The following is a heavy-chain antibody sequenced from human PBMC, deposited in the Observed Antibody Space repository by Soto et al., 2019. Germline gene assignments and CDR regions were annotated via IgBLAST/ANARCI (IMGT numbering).Heavy chain of an antibody. CDR1: GGSFSGYY. CDR3: ARVRSVLMVYAIYYYYGMDV. CDR2: INHSGST. J-gene: IGHJ6*02. D-gene: IGHD2-8*01. Sequence: QVQLQQWGAGLLKPSETLSLTCAVYGGSFSGYYWSWIRQPPGKGLEWIGEINHSGSTNYNPSLKSRVTIAVDTSKNQFSLKLSSVTAADTAVYYCARVRSVLMVYAIYYYYGMDVWGQGTTVTVSS. V-gene: IGHV4-34*01.